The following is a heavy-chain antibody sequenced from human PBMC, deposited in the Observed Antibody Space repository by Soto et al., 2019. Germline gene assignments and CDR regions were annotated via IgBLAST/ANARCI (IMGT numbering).Heavy chain of an antibody. CDR2: ISDSGAAT. CDR1: GFTFSIYA. CDR3: AKDNDGIIGWFGP. J-gene: IGHJ5*02. Sequence: EVQLLESGGGLVQPGGSLRLSCAASGFTFSIYAMSWVRQAPGKGLEWVSAISDSGAATYYADSVRGRFTIYRDNSKNTLYLQMNSLRAEDTAVYYCAKDNDGIIGWFGPWGLGTLVTVSS. V-gene: IGHV3-23*01. D-gene: IGHD1-1*01.